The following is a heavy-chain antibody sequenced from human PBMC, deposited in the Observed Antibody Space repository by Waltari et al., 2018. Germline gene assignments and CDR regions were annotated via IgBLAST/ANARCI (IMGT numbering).Heavy chain of an antibody. D-gene: IGHD3-3*01. Sequence: QVQLRESGPGLVKPSETLSLTCIVSGASTSSYYWSWLRQPPGKGLEWIGSMYYSGSPNYNPSLKSRVTISVDTLKNQVSLRLSSVTAADTAVYYCARHATYYDFWSGHLGALDIWGQGTMVTVSS. CDR1: GASTSSYY. J-gene: IGHJ3*02. CDR3: ARHATYYDFWSGHLGALDI. CDR2: MYYSGSP. V-gene: IGHV4-59*08.